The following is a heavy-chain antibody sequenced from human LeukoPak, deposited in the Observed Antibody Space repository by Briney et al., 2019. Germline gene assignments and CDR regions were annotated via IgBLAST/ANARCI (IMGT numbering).Heavy chain of an antibody. V-gene: IGHV1-8*03. CDR1: GYTFTSYD. CDR3: ARDPHPVVADDAFDI. D-gene: IGHD6-19*01. Sequence: ASVKVSCKASGYTFTSYDINWVRQATGQGLEWMGWMNPNSGNTGYAQKFQGRVTITRNTSISTAYMELSSLRSEDTAVYYCARDPHPVVADDAFDIWGQGTMVTVSS. CDR2: MNPNSGNT. J-gene: IGHJ3*02.